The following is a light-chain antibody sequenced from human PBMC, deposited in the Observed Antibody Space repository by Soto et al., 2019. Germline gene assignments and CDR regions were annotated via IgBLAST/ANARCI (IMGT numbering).Light chain of an antibody. CDR1: QSVSIN. J-gene: IGKJ5*01. V-gene: IGKV3-11*01. CDR3: QQRSNWPPIT. Sequence: EIVMPQSPAALSVSPGERATLSCRSSQSVSINLAWYQQKPGQAPMLLIYDAYNRATGIPARFSGSGSGTDFTLTISSLEPEDFAVYYCQQRSNWPPITFGQGTRLEIK. CDR2: DAY.